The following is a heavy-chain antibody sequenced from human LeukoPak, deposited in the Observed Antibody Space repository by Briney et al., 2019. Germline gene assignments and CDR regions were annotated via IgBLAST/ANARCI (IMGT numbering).Heavy chain of an antibody. CDR1: GFTFSSHW. V-gene: IGHV3-7*05. Sequence: GGSLRLSCAASGFTFSSHWMNWLRQAPGKGLEWVANIKEDGSEKYYEDSVKGRFTISRDNAKNSRCLQMNSLRAEDTAIYYCVRSGGYWGQGTLFTVSS. CDR2: IKEDGSEK. CDR3: VRSGGY. D-gene: IGHD1-26*01. J-gene: IGHJ4*02.